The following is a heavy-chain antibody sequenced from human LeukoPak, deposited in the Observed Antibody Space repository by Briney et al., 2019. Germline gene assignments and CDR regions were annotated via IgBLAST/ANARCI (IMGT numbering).Heavy chain of an antibody. Sequence: PGGSLRLSCAASGFTFSSYAMSWVRQAPGKGLEWVSAISGSGGSTYYADSVKGRFTISRDNSKNTLYLHMNSLRAEDTAVYYCARTAPDYRGYYYYMDVWGKGTTVTVSS. V-gene: IGHV3-23*01. D-gene: IGHD4/OR15-4a*01. CDR2: ISGSGGST. CDR1: GFTFSSYA. J-gene: IGHJ6*03. CDR3: ARTAPDYRGYYYYMDV.